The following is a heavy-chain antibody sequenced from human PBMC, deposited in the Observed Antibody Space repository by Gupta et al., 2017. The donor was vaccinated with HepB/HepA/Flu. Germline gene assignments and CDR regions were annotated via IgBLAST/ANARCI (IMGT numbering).Heavy chain of an antibody. D-gene: IGHD6-13*01. CDR3: ARDISSWYDGGGFLY. J-gene: IGHJ1*01. Sequence: QVQLVQSGAEVMQPGSSVKVSCKASGGTFGSYSISWVRQAPGQGLEWMGKITPLLNIANYAQEFQGRVTITADKSTSTAYLELNSLTSEDTAIYYCARDISSWYDGGGFLYWGQGTLVTVPS. V-gene: IGHV1-69*04. CDR1: GGTFGSYS. CDR2: ITPLLNIA.